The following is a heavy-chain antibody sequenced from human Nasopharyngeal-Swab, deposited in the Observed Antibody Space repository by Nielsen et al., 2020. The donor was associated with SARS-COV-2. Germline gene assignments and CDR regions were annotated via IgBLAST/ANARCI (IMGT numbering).Heavy chain of an antibody. CDR3: ARVSRYSSSWQYYYGMDV. D-gene: IGHD6-13*01. Sequence: SETLSLTCAVSGGSISSGGYSWSWIRQPPGKGLEWIGYIYHSGGTYYNPSLKSRVTISVDRSKNQFSLKLSSVTAADTAVYYCARVSRYSSSWQYYYGMDVWGQGTTVTVSS. CDR2: IYHSGGT. J-gene: IGHJ6*02. CDR1: GGSISSGGYS. V-gene: IGHV4-30-2*01.